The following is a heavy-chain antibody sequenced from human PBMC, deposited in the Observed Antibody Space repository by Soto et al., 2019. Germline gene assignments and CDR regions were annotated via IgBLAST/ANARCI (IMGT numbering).Heavy chain of an antibody. Sequence: TLSLTCAVSGYSISSGYYWGWIRQPPGKGLEWIGSIYHSGSTYYNPSLKSRVTISVDTSKNQFSLKLSSVTAADTAVYYCAREYYYDPGWFDPWGQGTLVTVSS. D-gene: IGHD3-22*01. CDR2: IYHSGST. CDR1: GYSISSGYY. CDR3: AREYYYDPGWFDP. J-gene: IGHJ5*02. V-gene: IGHV4-38-2*01.